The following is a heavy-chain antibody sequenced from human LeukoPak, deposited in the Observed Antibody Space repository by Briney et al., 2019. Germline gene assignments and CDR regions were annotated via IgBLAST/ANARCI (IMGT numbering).Heavy chain of an antibody. V-gene: IGHV4-59*08. D-gene: IGHD3-9*01. Sequence: SETLSLTCTVSGDSTSNYYWSWIRQPPGKGLEWIGYIYYNGSTNYNPSLKSRVTISIDTSKNQFSLKLSSVTAADTAVYYCARLQRNYDILTAYTFDYWGQGTLVTVSS. J-gene: IGHJ4*02. CDR1: GDSTSNYY. CDR2: IYYNGST. CDR3: ARLQRNYDILTAYTFDY.